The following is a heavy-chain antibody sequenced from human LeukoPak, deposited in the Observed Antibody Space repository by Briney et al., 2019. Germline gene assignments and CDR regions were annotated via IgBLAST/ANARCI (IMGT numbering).Heavy chain of an antibody. V-gene: IGHV1-69*01. J-gene: IGHJ3*02. D-gene: IGHD3-16*01. CDR3: ARVLPRGGSRPNDAFDI. CDR2: IIPIFGTA. CDR1: GGTFSSYA. Sequence: VASVKVSCKASGGTFSSYAISWVRQAPGQGLEWMGGIIPIFGTANYAQKFQGRVTITADESTSTAYMELSSLRSEDTAVYYCARVLPRGGSRPNDAFDIWGQGTMVTVSS.